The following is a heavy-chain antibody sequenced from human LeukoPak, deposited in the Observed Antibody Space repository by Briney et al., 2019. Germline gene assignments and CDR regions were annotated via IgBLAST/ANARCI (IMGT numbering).Heavy chain of an antibody. Sequence: PGESLRLSCAASGFTFTTYWMSWVRQAPGKGLEWVSSISSSSSYIYYADSVKGRFTISRDNAKNSLYLQMNSLRAEDTAVYYCARDSLYYFNFWGQGTLVTVSS. V-gene: IGHV3-21*01. D-gene: IGHD3-10*01. CDR1: GFTFTTYW. CDR3: ARDSLYYFNF. CDR2: ISSSSSYI. J-gene: IGHJ4*02.